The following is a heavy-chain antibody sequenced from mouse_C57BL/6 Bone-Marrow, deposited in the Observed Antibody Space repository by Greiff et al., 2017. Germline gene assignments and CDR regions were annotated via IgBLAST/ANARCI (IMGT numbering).Heavy chain of an antibody. CDR2: IYPRSGNT. J-gene: IGHJ3*01. CDR1: GYTFTSYG. V-gene: IGHV1-81*01. Sequence: VQLVESGAELARPGASVKLSCKASGYTFTSYGISWVKQRTGQGLEWIGEIYPRSGNTYYNEKFKGKATLTADKSSSTAYMELRSLTSEDSAVYFCARLWEYDGYDAWFAYWGQVTLVTVSA. D-gene: IGHD2-3*01. CDR3: ARLWEYDGYDAWFAY.